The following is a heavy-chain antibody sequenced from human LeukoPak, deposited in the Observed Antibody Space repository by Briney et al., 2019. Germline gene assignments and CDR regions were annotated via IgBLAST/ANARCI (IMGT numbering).Heavy chain of an antibody. Sequence: ASVKVSCKASGYTFTSYGISWVRQAPGHGLEWMGWISGHSGNTNYAQKFQDRATMTTDTSTSTAYMELRSLRSDDTAVYYCARDPAHYYDSSGYYDEITPFDYWGQGTLVTVST. D-gene: IGHD3-22*01. V-gene: IGHV1-18*01. J-gene: IGHJ4*02. CDR3: ARDPAHYYDSSGYYDEITPFDY. CDR1: GYTFTSYG. CDR2: ISGHSGNT.